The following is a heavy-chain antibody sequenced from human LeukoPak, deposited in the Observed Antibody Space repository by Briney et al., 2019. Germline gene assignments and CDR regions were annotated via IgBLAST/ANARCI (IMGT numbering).Heavy chain of an antibody. J-gene: IGHJ4*02. Sequence: GGSLRLSCEASGFTFSSYAMSWVRQAPGKGLEWVSVIYSGGSTYYADSVKGRFTISRDNSKNTLYLQVNSLRAEDTAVYYCASQTTVKYYFDYWGQGTLVTVSS. V-gene: IGHV3-53*01. CDR2: IYSGGST. D-gene: IGHD4-17*01. CDR1: GFTFSSYA. CDR3: ASQTTVKYYFDY.